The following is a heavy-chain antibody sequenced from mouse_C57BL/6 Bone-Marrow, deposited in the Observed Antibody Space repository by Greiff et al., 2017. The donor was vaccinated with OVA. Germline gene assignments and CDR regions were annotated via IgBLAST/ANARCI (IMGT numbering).Heavy chain of an antibody. CDR1: GYTFTDYE. V-gene: IGHV1-15*01. D-gene: IGHD2-5*01. Sequence: VQLQQSGAELVRPGASVTLSCKASGYTFTDYEMHWVKQTPVHGLEWIGAIDPETGGTAYNQKFKGKAILTADKSSSTAYMELRGLTSEDSAVYYCTRSYSNYGDFDYWGQGTTLTGSS. J-gene: IGHJ2*01. CDR3: TRSYSNYGDFDY. CDR2: IDPETGGT.